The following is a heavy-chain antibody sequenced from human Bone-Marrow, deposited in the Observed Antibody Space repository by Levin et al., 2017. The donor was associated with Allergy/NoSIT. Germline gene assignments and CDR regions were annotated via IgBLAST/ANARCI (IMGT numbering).Heavy chain of an antibody. V-gene: IGHV3-7*01. D-gene: IGHD1-26*01. CDR2: MKEVGSKT. CDR1: GFTFSGYW. J-gene: IGHJ4*02. CDR3: ARDSGNFYIDY. Sequence: GGSLRLSCAASGFTFSGYWMTWVRQAPGKGMEWVANMKEVGSKTCYVDSVKGRFTISRDNPKDSLYLQMNNLRAEDTAVYYCARDSGNFYIDYWGQGTLVTVSS.